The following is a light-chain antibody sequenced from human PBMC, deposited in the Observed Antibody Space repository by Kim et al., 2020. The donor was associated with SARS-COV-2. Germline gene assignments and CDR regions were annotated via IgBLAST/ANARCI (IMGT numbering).Light chain of an antibody. J-gene: IGKJ5*01. CDR1: QSVRTY. CDR2: DAS. CDR3: QQRGNWPT. Sequence: EIVLTQSPATLSLSPGERATLSCRASQSVRTYLAWYQQKPGQAPRLLIYDASNRATGIPARFSGSGSGTDFTLTISSLKPEDFAVYYCQQRGNWPTFGQGTRLEIK. V-gene: IGKV3-11*01.